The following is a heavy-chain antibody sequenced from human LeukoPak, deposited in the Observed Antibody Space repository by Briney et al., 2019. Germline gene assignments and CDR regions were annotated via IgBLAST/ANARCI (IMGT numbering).Heavy chain of an antibody. V-gene: IGHV4-34*01. D-gene: IGHD3-9*01. CDR1: GGSFSGYY. CDR3: ARGQRSYDILTGYYMYYFDY. Sequence: ASETLSLTCAVYGGSFSGYYWSWIRQPPGKGLEWIGEINHSGSTNYNPSLKSRVTISVDTSKNQFSLKLSSVTAADTAVYYCARGQRSYDILTGYYMYYFDYWGQGTLVTVSS. J-gene: IGHJ4*02. CDR2: INHSGST.